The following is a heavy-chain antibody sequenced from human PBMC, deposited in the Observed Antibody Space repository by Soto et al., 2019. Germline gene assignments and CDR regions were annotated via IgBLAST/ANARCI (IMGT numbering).Heavy chain of an antibody. D-gene: IGHD5-12*01. CDR1: GFTFTTCA. CDR3: AKGLPDLYSGIFDP. Sequence: GGSLRLSCAASGFTFTTCAMNWVRQAPGKGLEWVSVISGSGGKTYYADSVKGRFVISRDNSKNTMFLQMNSLRVEDTAIYYCAKGLPDLYSGIFDPWGQGTLVTVSS. V-gene: IGHV3-23*01. CDR2: ISGSGGKT. J-gene: IGHJ5*02.